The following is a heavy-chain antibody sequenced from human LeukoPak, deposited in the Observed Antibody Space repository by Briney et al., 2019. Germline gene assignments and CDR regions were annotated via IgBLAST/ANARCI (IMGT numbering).Heavy chain of an antibody. D-gene: IGHD6-19*01. CDR1: GFTVSSNY. J-gene: IGHJ4*02. CDR2: ISYDGSNK. Sequence: PGGSLRLSCAASGFTVSSNYMSWVRQAPGKGLEWVAVISYDGSNKYYADSVKGRFTISRDNSKNTLYLQMNSLRAEDTAVYYCAKDTHIYSSGLSRALDYWGQGTLVTVSS. V-gene: IGHV3-30*18. CDR3: AKDTHIYSSGLSRALDY.